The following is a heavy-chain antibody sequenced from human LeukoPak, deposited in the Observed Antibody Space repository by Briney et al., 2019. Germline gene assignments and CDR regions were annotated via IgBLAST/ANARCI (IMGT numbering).Heavy chain of an antibody. CDR2: IFHRGGT. Sequence: PSETLSLTCTVSGGSISSSSYYWGWIRQPPGKGLEWIGYIFHRGGTSYNPSLKSRILFSVDTSQNQFSLKLNSVTAADTAVYYCVREILYCSGGSCYRGPFDNWGQGTLVTVSA. D-gene: IGHD2-15*01. J-gene: IGHJ4*02. V-gene: IGHV4-30-4*08. CDR3: VREILYCSGGSCYRGPFDN. CDR1: GGSISSSSYY.